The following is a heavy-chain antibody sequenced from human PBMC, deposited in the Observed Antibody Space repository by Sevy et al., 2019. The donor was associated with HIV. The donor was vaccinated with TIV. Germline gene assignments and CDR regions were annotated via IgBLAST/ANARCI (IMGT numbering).Heavy chain of an antibody. Sequence: VGSLRLSCAASGFTFSSYSMNWVRQAPGKGLEWVSYIRSSSTTIYYADSVKGRFTISRDNAKNSLYLQMNSLRDEDTAVYYCARGYTGYDAGPLDHWGQGTLVTVSS. J-gene: IGHJ4*02. D-gene: IGHD5-12*01. CDR2: IRSSSTTI. V-gene: IGHV3-48*02. CDR3: ARGYTGYDAGPLDH. CDR1: GFTFSSYS.